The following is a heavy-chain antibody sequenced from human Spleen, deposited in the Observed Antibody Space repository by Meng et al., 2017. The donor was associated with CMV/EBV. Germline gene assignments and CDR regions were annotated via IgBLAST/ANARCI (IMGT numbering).Heavy chain of an antibody. CDR3: ARRFDF. CDR2: IYPGDSDN. CDR1: GYSFTSYW. Sequence: KVFCKGSGYSFTSYWIGWVRQMPGKGLEWMGIIYPGDSDNRYSPSFQGQVTISRDNTKNSLYLQMNSLRPEDTAIYYCARRFDFWGQGTLVTVSS. V-gene: IGHV5-51*01. J-gene: IGHJ4*02.